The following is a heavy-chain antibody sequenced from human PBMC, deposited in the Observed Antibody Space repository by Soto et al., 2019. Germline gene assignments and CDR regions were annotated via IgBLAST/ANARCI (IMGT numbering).Heavy chain of an antibody. CDR2: TYHSGIT. D-gene: IGHD6-19*01. J-gene: IGHJ4*02. CDR3: ARSIAVAGPFDY. V-gene: IGHV4-59*01. CDR1: GGSITKYF. Sequence: PSETLSLTCSVSGGSITKYFWSWIRQPPGKGLEWIGFTYHSGITNYNPSLMSRVAISVDTPKNQFSLKLTSVTAADTAVYYCARSIAVAGPFDYWGQGTLVTVSS.